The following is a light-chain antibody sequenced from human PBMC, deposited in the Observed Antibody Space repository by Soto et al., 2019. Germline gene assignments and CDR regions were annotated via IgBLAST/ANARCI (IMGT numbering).Light chain of an antibody. Sequence: EIVLTQSPGTLSLSPGERATLSCRASQSVSSSYLAWYQQKPGQAPRLLIYGASSRATGIPDRFSGSGSGTDFTLTISRLEPEDFGVYYCQQYGSSAITCGQGTRLEIK. V-gene: IGKV3-20*01. CDR3: QQYGSSAIT. CDR2: GAS. J-gene: IGKJ5*01. CDR1: QSVSSSY.